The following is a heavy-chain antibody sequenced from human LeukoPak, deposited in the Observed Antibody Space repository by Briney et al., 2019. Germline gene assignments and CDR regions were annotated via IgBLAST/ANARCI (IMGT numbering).Heavy chain of an antibody. CDR2: IYTSGST. J-gene: IGHJ3*02. CDR1: GGSISSYY. D-gene: IGHD1-26*01. V-gene: IGHV4-4*07. CDR3: AKEQWELLPDAFDI. Sequence: SETLSLTCTVSGGSISSYYWSWIRQPAGKGLEWIGRIYTSGSTNYNPSLKSRVTMSVDTSKNQFSLKLSSVTAADTAVYYCAKEQWELLPDAFDIWGQGTMVTVSS.